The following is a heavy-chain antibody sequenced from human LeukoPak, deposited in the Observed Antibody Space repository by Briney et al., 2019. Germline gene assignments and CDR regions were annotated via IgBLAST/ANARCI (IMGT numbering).Heavy chain of an antibody. CDR3: ARDAPQVPAAGVLAS. CDR2: MYSRGDT. V-gene: IGHV3-53*01. Sequence: GGSLRLSCAASGFTDSDNYMSWVRQAPGKGLEWVSVMYSRGDTYYANSVKGRFTFSRDISKNTLYLQMNGLRVEDTAMYYCARDAPQVPAAGVLASWGQGTLVIVSS. J-gene: IGHJ5*02. CDR1: GFTDSDNY. D-gene: IGHD6-13*01.